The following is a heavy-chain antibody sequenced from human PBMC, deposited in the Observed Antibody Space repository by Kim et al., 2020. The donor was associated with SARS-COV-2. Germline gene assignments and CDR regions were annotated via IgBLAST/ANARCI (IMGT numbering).Heavy chain of an antibody. D-gene: IGHD6-13*01. CDR1: GGSISSSSYY. Sequence: SETLSLTCTVSGGSISSSSYYWGWIRQPPGKGLEWIGSIYYSGSTYYNPSLKSGVTISVDTSKNQFSLKLSSVTAADTAVYYCARLSIAAAGPSAFDIWGQGTMVTVSS. J-gene: IGHJ3*02. CDR2: IYYSGST. CDR3: ARLSIAAAGPSAFDI. V-gene: IGHV4-39*01.